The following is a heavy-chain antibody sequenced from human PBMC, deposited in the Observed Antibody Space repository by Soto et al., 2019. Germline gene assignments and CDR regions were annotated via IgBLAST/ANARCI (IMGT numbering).Heavy chain of an antibody. V-gene: IGHV1-69*13. CDR1: GGTFSSYA. Sequence: GASVKVSCKASGGTFSSYAISWVRQAPGQGLEWVGGIIPIFGTANYAQKFQGRVTITADESTSTAYMELSSLRSEDTAVYYCAGMATIPFDYWGQGTLVTVSS. CDR2: IIPIFGTA. D-gene: IGHD5-12*01. CDR3: AGMATIPFDY. J-gene: IGHJ4*02.